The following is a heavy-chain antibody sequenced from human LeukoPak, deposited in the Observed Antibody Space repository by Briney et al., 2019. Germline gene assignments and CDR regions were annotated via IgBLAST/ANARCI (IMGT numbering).Heavy chain of an antibody. J-gene: IGHJ4*02. Sequence: GGSLRLSCAASGLTFSTYWMSWVRQAPGKGLEWVANIKEDGSEKYYVDSVKGRFTISRDNAKNSLYLQMNSLRAEDTAVYYCARYRFRYDYWGQGTLVTVSS. V-gene: IGHV3-7*05. D-gene: IGHD3-16*02. CDR3: ARYRFRYDY. CDR2: IKEDGSEK. CDR1: GLTFSTYW.